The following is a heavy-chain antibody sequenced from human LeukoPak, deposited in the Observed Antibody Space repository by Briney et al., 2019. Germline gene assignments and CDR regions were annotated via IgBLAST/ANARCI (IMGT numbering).Heavy chain of an antibody. V-gene: IGHV3-21*01. D-gene: IGHD6-19*01. Sequence: GGSLRLSCAASGFTFSSYSMNWVRQAPGKGLEWVSSISSSSYIYYTDSVKGRFTISRDNAKNSLYLQMNSLRAENTAVYYCARDTVSAVANYWGQGTLVTVSS. CDR2: ISSSSYI. CDR1: GFTFSSYS. CDR3: ARDTVSAVANY. J-gene: IGHJ4*02.